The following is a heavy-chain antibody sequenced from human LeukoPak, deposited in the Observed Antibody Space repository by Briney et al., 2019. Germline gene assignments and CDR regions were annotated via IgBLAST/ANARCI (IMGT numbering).Heavy chain of an antibody. CDR1: GGSFSGYH. CDR3: ARGVRIAVADPHLDY. J-gene: IGHJ4*02. V-gene: IGHV4-34*01. CDR2: INHSGST. Sequence: PSETLSLTCGVYGGSFSGYHWNWIRQPPGEGLERIGEINHSGSTNYNPSLKSRVTISVDTSKKQFSLRLSSVTAADTAVYFCARGVRIAVADPHLDYWGQGTLVTVSS. D-gene: IGHD6-19*01.